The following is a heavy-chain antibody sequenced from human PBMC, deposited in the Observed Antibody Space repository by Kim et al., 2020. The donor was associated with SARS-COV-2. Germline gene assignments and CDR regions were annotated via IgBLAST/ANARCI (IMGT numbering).Heavy chain of an antibody. D-gene: IGHD6-19*01. J-gene: IGHJ4*02. V-gene: IGHV3-30*18. Sequence: GGSLRLSCAASGFTFSSYGMHWVRQAPGKGLEWVAVISYDGSNKYYADSVKGRFTISRDNSKNTLHLQMNSLRAEDTAVYYCAKNIAVAGTIDRPIDYWGRGTLVTVSS. CDR3: AKNIAVAGTIDRPIDY. CDR2: ISYDGSNK. CDR1: GFTFSSYG.